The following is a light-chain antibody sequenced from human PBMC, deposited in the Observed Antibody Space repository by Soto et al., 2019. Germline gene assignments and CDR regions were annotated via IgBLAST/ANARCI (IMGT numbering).Light chain of an antibody. V-gene: IGLV1-40*01. CDR2: GNS. Sequence: QSVLTPPPSVSGAPGQRVTISCTGSSSNIGAGYDVHWYQQLPGTAPKLLIYGNSNRPSGVPDRFSGSKSGTSASLAITGLQAEDEADYYCQSYHSSLSGWVFGGGTKLTVL. J-gene: IGLJ2*01. CDR3: QSYHSSLSGWV. CDR1: SSNIGAGYD.